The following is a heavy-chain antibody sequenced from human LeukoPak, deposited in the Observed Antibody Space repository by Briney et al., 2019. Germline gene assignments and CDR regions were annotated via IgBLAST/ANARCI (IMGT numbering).Heavy chain of an antibody. J-gene: IGHJ4*02. V-gene: IGHV1-2*02. Sequence: ASVKVSCKASGYTFTGYYMHWVRQAPGQGLEWMGWINPNSGGTNYAQKFQGRVTMTRDTSISTAYMELGRLRSDDTAVYYCARDLIQLELYYFDYWGQGTLVTVSS. CDR3: ARDLIQLELYYFDY. CDR2: INPNSGGT. CDR1: GYTFTGYY. D-gene: IGHD1-1*01.